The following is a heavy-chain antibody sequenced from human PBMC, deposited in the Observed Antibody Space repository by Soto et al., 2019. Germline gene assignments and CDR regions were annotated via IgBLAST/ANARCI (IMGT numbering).Heavy chain of an antibody. D-gene: IGHD3-22*01. Sequence: PGGSLRLSCAASGFTFDDYAMHWVRQAPGKGREWVSGVSWDSGSIGYADSVKGQFTSSTDNAKNSLYLQVNSLRAEGTALYYSATGVRSGHSGGHLDAWGQGTTVTVSS. V-gene: IGHV3-9*01. CDR3: ATGVRSGHSGGHLDA. CDR2: VSWDSGSI. CDR1: GFTFDDYA. J-gene: IGHJ6*02.